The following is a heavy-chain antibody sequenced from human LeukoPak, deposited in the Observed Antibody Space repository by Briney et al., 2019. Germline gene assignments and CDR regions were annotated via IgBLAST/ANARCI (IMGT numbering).Heavy chain of an antibody. J-gene: IGHJ4*02. Sequence: GASVKVSCKASGGTFSSYAISWVRQAPGQGLEWMEGIIPIFGTANYAQKFQGRVTITADESTSTAYMELSSLRSEDTAVYYCARDPSSGLYYFDYWGQGTLVTVSS. CDR3: ARDPSSGLYYFDY. CDR2: IIPIFGTA. CDR1: GGTFSSYA. D-gene: IGHD6-19*01. V-gene: IGHV1-69*01.